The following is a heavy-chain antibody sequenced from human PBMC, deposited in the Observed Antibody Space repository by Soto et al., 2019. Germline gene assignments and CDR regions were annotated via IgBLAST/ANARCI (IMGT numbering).Heavy chain of an antibody. CDR3: AKGSGRNSSWYLGDDYYYGMDV. CDR2: ISYDGSNK. Sequence: QVQLVESGGGVVQPGRSLRLSCAASGFTFSSYGMHWVRQAPGKGLEWVAVISYDGSNKYYADSVKGRFTISRDNSKNTLYLQMNSLRAEDTAVYYCAKGSGRNSSWYLGDDYYYGMDVWGQGTTVTVSS. CDR1: GFTFSSYG. J-gene: IGHJ6*02. V-gene: IGHV3-30*18. D-gene: IGHD6-13*01.